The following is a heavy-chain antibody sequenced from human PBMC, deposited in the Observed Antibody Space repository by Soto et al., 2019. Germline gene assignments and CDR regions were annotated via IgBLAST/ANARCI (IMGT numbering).Heavy chain of an antibody. D-gene: IGHD3-10*01. V-gene: IGHV1-69*13. CDR2: IIPIFGTA. J-gene: IGHJ6*02. CDR3: ARVKGNRGYYYYGMDV. CDR1: GGTFSSYA. Sequence: SVKVSCKASGGTFSSYAISWVRQAPGQGLEWMGGIIPIFGTANYAQKFQGRVTITADESTSTAYMELSSLRSEDTAVYYCARVKGNRGYYYYGMDVWGQGTTVTVSS.